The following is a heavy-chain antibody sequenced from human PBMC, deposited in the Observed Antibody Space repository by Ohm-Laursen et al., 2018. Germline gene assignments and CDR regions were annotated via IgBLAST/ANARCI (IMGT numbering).Heavy chain of an antibody. CDR2: ISSSGSTI. D-gene: IGHD2-21*01. J-gene: IGHJ4*02. CDR1: GFTFSSYE. V-gene: IGHV3-48*03. CDR3: ARGDWYYFDY. Sequence: SLRLSCAASGFTFSSYEMNWVRQAPGKGLEWVSYISSSGSTIYYADSVKGRFTISRDNAKNSLYLQMNSLRAEDAAVYYCARGDWYYFDYWGQGTLVTVSS.